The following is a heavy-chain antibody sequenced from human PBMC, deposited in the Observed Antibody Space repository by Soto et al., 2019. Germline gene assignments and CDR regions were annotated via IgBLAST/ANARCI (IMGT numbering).Heavy chain of an antibody. V-gene: IGHV4-39*07. Sequence: PSETLSLTCTVSGGSISSSSYYWGWIRQPPGKGLEWIGSIYYSGSTNYNPSLKSRVTISVDTSKNQYSLKLSSVTAADTAVYYCATEVSGSSHMDVWGQGTTVTVSS. J-gene: IGHJ6*02. CDR1: GGSISSSSYY. CDR3: ATEVSGSSHMDV. CDR2: IYYSGST. D-gene: IGHD3-10*01.